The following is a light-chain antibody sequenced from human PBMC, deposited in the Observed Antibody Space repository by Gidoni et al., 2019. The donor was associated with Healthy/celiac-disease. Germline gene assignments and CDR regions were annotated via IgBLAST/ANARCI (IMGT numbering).Light chain of an antibody. J-gene: IGKJ2*01. CDR2: WAS. Sequence: DIVMTQSPDSLAVSLGERATINCKSSQSVLYSSNNKNYLAWYQQKPGQPPKLLIYWASTRESGVPDRFSGSGSGTDFTLTISSLQAEDVAVYYCQQYDSTPYTFAQXTKLEIK. V-gene: IGKV4-1*01. CDR3: QQYDSTPYT. CDR1: QSVLYSSNNKNY.